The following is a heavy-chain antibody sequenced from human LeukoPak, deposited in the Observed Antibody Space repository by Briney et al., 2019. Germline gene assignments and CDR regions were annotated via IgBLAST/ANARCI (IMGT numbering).Heavy chain of an antibody. CDR3: ARPRIAARMDV. CDR2: ISYDGSNE. Sequence: TGRSLRLSCAASGFTFSNYAMNWVRQAPGKGLEWVAVISYDGSNEYYADSVKGRFTISRDNSKNTLYLQMNSLRAEDTAVYYCARPRIAARMDVWGQGTTVTVSS. J-gene: IGHJ6*02. D-gene: IGHD6-6*01. V-gene: IGHV3-30-3*01. CDR1: GFTFSNYA.